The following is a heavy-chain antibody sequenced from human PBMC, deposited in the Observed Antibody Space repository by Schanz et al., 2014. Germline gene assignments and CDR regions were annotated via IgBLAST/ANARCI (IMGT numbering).Heavy chain of an antibody. CDR1: GFTFSSYA. D-gene: IGHD1-1*01. CDR3: AKIERNED. Sequence: EVQLVESGGGLVKPGGSLRLSCAASGFTFSSYAMTWVRQAPGKGLEWVSYVSRSTPDIYYADSVKGRFTISRDNSKNTLYLQMNSLRAEDTAVYFCAKIERNEDWGQGTLVTVSS. CDR2: VSRSTPDI. J-gene: IGHJ4*02. V-gene: IGHV3-23*04.